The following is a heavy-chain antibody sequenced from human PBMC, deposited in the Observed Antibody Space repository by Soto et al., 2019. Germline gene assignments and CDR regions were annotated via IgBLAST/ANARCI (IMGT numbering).Heavy chain of an antibody. CDR3: SIGSWSAETFDV. CDR2: IIPMLPVT. V-gene: IGHV1-69*02. Sequence: QVHLIQSGAEVKKPGSSVKVSCKAAGGTFNTYTLFWVRQAPGHGLEWMGRIIPMLPVTNSAQKFQGRLTLTAHKSTGTAFMELTSRTSDDTAVYYCSIGSWSAETFDVWGQGTMVTVSS. D-gene: IGHD2-2*01. CDR1: GGTFNTYT. J-gene: IGHJ3*01.